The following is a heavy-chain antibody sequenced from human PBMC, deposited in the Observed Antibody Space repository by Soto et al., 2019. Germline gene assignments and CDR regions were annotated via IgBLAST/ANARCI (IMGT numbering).Heavy chain of an antibody. CDR3: ARYEYGNSLYGVDV. D-gene: IGHD1-7*01. CDR2: VDHRGST. CDR1: GESFSGYY. J-gene: IGHJ6*02. Sequence: QVHLQQRGAGLLKPSETLSLNCVVSGESFSGYYWRWIRQTPGMGLECIGEVDHRGSTTYNPSLKNRASISIDSSKNLFSLELTSVTAADTALYFCARYEYGNSLYGVDVWGQGTRVTVSS. V-gene: IGHV4-34*02.